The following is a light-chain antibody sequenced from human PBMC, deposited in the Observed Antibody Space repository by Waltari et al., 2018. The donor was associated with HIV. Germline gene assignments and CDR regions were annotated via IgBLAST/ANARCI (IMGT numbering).Light chain of an antibody. Sequence: QSVLTQPPSASGTPGQRVTISCSGSSSTIGSNTVNWYQQLPGTAPKLLIYGNSNRPSGVPDRFSGSKSGTSASLAITGLQAEDEADYYCQSYDSSLSGVVFGGGTKLTVL. CDR3: QSYDSSLSGVV. J-gene: IGLJ2*01. CDR1: SSTIGSNT. V-gene: IGLV1-40*01. CDR2: GNS.